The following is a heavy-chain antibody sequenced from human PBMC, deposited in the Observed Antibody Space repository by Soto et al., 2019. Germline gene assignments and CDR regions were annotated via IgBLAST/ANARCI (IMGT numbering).Heavy chain of an antibody. V-gene: IGHV3-23*01. Sequence: PGGSLRLSCAASGFTFSNYAMNWVRQAPCKGLEWVSGISGGSGDSTFYADSVKGRFTISRDNSKNTLHLQMNSLRTEDTAVYYCAKNQPSWATRAAFDYWGQGTLVTVSS. D-gene: IGHD2-2*01. CDR2: ISGGSGDST. CDR3: AKNQPSWATRAAFDY. CDR1: GFTFSNYA. J-gene: IGHJ4*02.